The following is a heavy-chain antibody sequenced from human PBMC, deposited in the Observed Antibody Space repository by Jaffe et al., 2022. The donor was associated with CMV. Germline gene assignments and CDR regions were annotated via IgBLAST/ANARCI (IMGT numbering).Heavy chain of an antibody. Sequence: EVQLVESGGGLVKPGGSLRLSCAASGFTFSSYSMNWVRQAPGKGLEWVSSISSSSSYIYYADSVKGRFTISRDNAKNSLYLQMNSLRAEDTAVYYCARPSQYMATVTTEGGGAFDIWGQGTMVTVSS. CDR3: ARPSQYMATVTTEGGGAFDI. D-gene: IGHD4-17*01. J-gene: IGHJ3*02. CDR1: GFTFSSYS. V-gene: IGHV3-21*01. CDR2: ISSSSSYI.